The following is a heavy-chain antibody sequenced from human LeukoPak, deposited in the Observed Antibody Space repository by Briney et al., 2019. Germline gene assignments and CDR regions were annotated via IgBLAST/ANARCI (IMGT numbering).Heavy chain of an antibody. D-gene: IGHD2-2*01. V-gene: IGHV1-69*06. CDR3: ARLKGYCSSTSCYEVFDC. Sequence: SVKVSCKASGGTFSSYAISWVRQAPGQGLEWMGGIIPIFGTANYAQKFQGRVTITADKSTSTAYMELSSLRSEDTAVYYCARLKGYCSSTSCYEVFDCWGQGTLVTVSS. CDR2: IIPIFGTA. J-gene: IGHJ4*02. CDR1: GGTFSSYA.